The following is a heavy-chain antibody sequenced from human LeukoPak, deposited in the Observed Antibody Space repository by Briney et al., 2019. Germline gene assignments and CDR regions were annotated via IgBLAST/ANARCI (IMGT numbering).Heavy chain of an antibody. V-gene: IGHV3-7*01. J-gene: IGHJ6*02. Sequence: PGGSLRLSCAASGFTFSNYWMSWARQAPGKGLEWVANIKQDGSEKYYVDSVKGRFTISRDNAKNSLYLQMNTLRAEDTAVYYCARDGYSSSGFYGMDVWGQGTTVTGSS. CDR3: ARDGYSSSGFYGMDV. CDR1: GFTFSNYW. CDR2: IKQDGSEK. D-gene: IGHD6-13*01.